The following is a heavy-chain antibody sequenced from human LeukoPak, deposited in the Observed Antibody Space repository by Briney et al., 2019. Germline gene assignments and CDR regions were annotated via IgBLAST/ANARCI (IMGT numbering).Heavy chain of an antibody. CDR3: ARASGVESYLFDY. J-gene: IGHJ4*02. D-gene: IGHD1-26*01. CDR2: IYYSGST. CDR1: GGSISSHY. Sequence: SETLSLTCTVSGGSISSHYWSWIRQPPGKGLEWIGYIYYSGSTNYNPSLKSRVTISVDTSKNQYSLRLSSVTAADTAVYYCARASGVESYLFDYWGQGTLVTVSS. V-gene: IGHV4-59*11.